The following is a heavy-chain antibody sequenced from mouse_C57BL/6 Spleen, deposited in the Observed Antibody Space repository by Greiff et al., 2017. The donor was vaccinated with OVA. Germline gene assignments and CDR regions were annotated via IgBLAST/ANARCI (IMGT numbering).Heavy chain of an antibody. V-gene: IGHV1-82*01. CDR1: GYAFSSSW. CDR3: ASPLSEGYYYAMDY. D-gene: IGHD3-3*01. Sequence: QVQLQQSGPELVKPGASVKISCKASGYAFSSSWMNWVKQRPGKGLEWIGRIYPGDGDTNYNGKFKGKATLTADKSSSTAYMQLSSLTSEDSAVYFCASPLSEGYYYAMDYWGQGTAVTVSS. J-gene: IGHJ4*01. CDR2: IYPGDGDT.